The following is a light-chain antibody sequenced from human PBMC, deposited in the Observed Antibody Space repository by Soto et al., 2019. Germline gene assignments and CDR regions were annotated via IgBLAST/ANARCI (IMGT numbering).Light chain of an antibody. CDR1: QSIGGY. V-gene: IGKV1-39*01. J-gene: IGKJ1*01. Sequence: DIEMTQPPSSLSASVGDRVTITCRASQSIGGYLNWYQHKLGKAPNLLIYAASNLHSGAPSRFSGSGSGTHFTLTINSLEHEDFATYYCQQSFSTPWTLGQGTKVDIK. CDR3: QQSFSTPWT. CDR2: AAS.